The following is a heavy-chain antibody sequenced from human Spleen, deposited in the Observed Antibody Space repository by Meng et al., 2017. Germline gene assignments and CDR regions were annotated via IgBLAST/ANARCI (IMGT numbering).Heavy chain of an antibody. Sequence: ASVKVSCKASGYTFTRHAMIWVRRAPGQGLEWMGRINPKSGDTHYAQKFQARVTMTGDTSISTAYMELSGLRSDDTAMYYCARDEDISAAGKLFGDYWGQGTLVTVSS. J-gene: IGHJ4*02. CDR1: GYTFTRHA. CDR3: ARDEDISAAGKLFGDY. V-gene: IGHV1-2*06. CDR2: INPKSGDT. D-gene: IGHD6-25*01.